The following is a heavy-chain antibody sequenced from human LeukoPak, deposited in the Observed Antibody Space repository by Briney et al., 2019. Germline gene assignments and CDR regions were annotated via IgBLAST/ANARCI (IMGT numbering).Heavy chain of an antibody. V-gene: IGHV4-34*01. D-gene: IGHD3-3*01. J-gene: IGHJ5*02. CDR1: GGSFSGYY. CDR2: INHSGST. CDR3: ATFWSSHRVGFDP. Sequence: SETLSLTFAVYGGSFSGYYWSWIRQPPGKGLEWIGEINHSGSTNYNPSLKSRVTISVDTSKNQFSLKLSSVTAADTAVYYCATFWSSHRVGFDPWGQGTLVTVSS.